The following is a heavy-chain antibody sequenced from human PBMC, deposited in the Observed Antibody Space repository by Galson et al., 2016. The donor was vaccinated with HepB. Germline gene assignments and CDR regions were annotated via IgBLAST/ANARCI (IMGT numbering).Heavy chain of an antibody. J-gene: IGHJ4*02. CDR1: GFTFSSFG. V-gene: IGHV3-33*01. Sequence: SLRLSCAASGFTFSSFGMHWVRQTPGKGLEWVAVIWSNGNNKYYADSVKGRFTVSRDNSKNTLYLQMNSLRDEDTAVYYCAREVPLPDGGSLGSFDHWGQGTLVTVSS. CDR2: IWSNGNNK. D-gene: IGHD4-23*01. CDR3: AREVPLPDGGSLGSFDH.